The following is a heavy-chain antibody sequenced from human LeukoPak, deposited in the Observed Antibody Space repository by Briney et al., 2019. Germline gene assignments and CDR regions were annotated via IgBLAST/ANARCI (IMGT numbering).Heavy chain of an antibody. Sequence: SETLSLTCTVSGGSISSGSYYWSWIRQPAGKGLEWIGRIYTSGSTNYNPSLKSRVTISVDTSKNQFSLKLSSVTAADTAVYYCARAIPEFDYWGQGTLVTVSS. D-gene: IGHD1-14*01. CDR2: IYTSGST. J-gene: IGHJ4*02. CDR3: ARAIPEFDY. V-gene: IGHV4-61*02. CDR1: GGSISSGSYY.